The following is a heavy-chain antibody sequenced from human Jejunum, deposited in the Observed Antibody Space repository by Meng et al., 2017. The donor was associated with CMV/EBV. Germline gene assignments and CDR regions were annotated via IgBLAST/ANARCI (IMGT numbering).Heavy chain of an antibody. V-gene: IGHV3-23*01. D-gene: IGHD6-13*01. CDR1: GFPFSRYD. CDR2: ISGSGDST. CDR3: AKGRGATAAASNY. Sequence: SGFPFSRYDMSWVRQAAGKGLEWVSVISGSGDSTYYADSVKGRLTISRDNSKNTLYLQMNSLRAEDTAVYYCAKGRGATAAASNYWGQGAPVTVSS. J-gene: IGHJ4*02.